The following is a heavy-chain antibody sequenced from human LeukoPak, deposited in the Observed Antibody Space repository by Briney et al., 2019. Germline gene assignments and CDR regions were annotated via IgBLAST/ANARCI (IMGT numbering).Heavy chain of an antibody. CDR3: ASLAAAGTGEGFLDY. J-gene: IGHJ4*02. V-gene: IGHV1-2*02. CDR1: GYTFTGYY. CDR2: INPNSGGT. D-gene: IGHD6-13*01. Sequence: ASVKVSCKASGYTFTGYYMHWVRQAPGQGLVWMGWINPNSGGTNYAQKFQGRVTMTRDTSISAAYMELSRLRSDDTAVYYCASLAAAGTGEGFLDYWGQGTLVTVSS.